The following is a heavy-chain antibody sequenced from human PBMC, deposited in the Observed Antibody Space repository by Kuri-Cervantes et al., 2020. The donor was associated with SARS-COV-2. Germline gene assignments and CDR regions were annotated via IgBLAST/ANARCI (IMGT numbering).Heavy chain of an antibody. CDR2: IYYSGST. Sequence: SETLSLTCTVSGGSISSSSYYWGWIRQPPGKGLEWIGSIYYSGSTYYNPSLKSRVTISVDTSKNQFTLKLSSVTAADTAAYYCARHFMWFGELLYYFDYWGQGTLVTVSS. CDR1: GGSISSSSYY. CDR3: ARHFMWFGELLYYFDY. V-gene: IGHV4-39*01. D-gene: IGHD3-10*01. J-gene: IGHJ4*02.